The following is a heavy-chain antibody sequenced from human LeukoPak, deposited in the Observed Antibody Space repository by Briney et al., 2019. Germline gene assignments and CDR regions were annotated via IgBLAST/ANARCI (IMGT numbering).Heavy chain of an antibody. CDR3: AKDWIKYSRGWTHPTDY. D-gene: IGHD6-19*01. J-gene: IGHJ4*02. CDR1: GFTFSSYA. CDR2: ISGSGGST. V-gene: IGHV3-23*01. Sequence: GGSLRLSCAASGFTFSSYAMSWVRQAPGKGLEWVSAISGSGGSTYYADSVKGRFTISRDNSKNTLYLQMNSLRAEDTAVYYCAKDWIKYSRGWTHPTDYWGQGTLVTVSS.